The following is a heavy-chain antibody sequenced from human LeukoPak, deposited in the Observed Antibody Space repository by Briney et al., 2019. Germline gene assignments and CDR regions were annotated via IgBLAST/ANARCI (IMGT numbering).Heavy chain of an antibody. D-gene: IGHD3-10*01. V-gene: IGHV3-23*01. Sequence: PGGSLRLSCAASGFTFSTYAMSWIRQAPGKGLEWVSTISNSGGSTYYADSAKGRFTISRDNSKNTLYLQMNSLRAEDTAVYYSAIKAKGDYWGQGTLVTVSS. CDR2: ISNSGGST. CDR3: AIKAKGDY. J-gene: IGHJ4*02. CDR1: GFTFSTYA.